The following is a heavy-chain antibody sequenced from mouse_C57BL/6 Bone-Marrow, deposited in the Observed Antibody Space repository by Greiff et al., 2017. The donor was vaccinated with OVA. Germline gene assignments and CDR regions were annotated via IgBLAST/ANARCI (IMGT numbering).Heavy chain of an antibody. CDR2: ISYDGSN. CDR3: ARRGLRPLYAMDY. V-gene: IGHV3-6*01. D-gene: IGHD2-4*01. CDR1: GYSITSGYY. Sequence: EVKLMESGPGLVKPSQSLSLTCSVTGYSITSGYYWNWIRQFPGNKLEWMGYISYDGSNNYNPSLKNRISITRDTSKNQFFLKLNSVTTEDTATYYCARRGLRPLYAMDYWGQGTSVTVSS. J-gene: IGHJ4*01.